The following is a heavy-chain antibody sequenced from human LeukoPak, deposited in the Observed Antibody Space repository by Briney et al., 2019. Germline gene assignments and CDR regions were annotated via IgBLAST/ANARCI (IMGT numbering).Heavy chain of an antibody. Sequence: PSETLSLTCAVSGGSISSGGYSWSWIRQPPGKGLEWIGYIYHSGSTYYNPSLKSRVTISVDRSKNQFSLKLSSVTAADTAVYYCARVDITGTRFGGAFDIWGQGTMVTVSS. CDR1: GGSISSGGYS. D-gene: IGHD1-20*01. CDR2: IYHSGST. V-gene: IGHV4-30-2*01. J-gene: IGHJ3*02. CDR3: ARVDITGTRFGGAFDI.